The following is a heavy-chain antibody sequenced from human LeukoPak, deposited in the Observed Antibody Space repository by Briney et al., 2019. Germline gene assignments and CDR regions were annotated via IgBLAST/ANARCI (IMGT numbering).Heavy chain of an antibody. J-gene: IGHJ4*02. CDR1: GYSFTSYW. CDR3: ARAYSSTWHFDY. V-gene: IGHV5-10-1*01. CDR2: IDPSDSYT. Sequence: GESLQISCKGSGYSFTSYWINWVRQVPGKGLEWMGRIDPSDSYTNYSPSFQGHVTISADKSINTAYLQWSSLKASDTAMYYCARAYSSTWHFDYWGQGTLVTVSS. D-gene: IGHD6-13*01.